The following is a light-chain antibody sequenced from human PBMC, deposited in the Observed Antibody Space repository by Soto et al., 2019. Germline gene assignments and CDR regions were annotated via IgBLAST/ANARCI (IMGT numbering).Light chain of an antibody. V-gene: IGKV1-12*01. CDR1: QGVSNW. Sequence: DIQMTQSPSSVSASVGDRVTITCRASQGVSNWLAWYQQKPGKAPKLLTYAASTLRSGVPSRFRGSGSGTDFTSTISSLQPEDFATYYCQQANSFPYTFGQGTRLEIK. CDR2: AAS. CDR3: QQANSFPYT. J-gene: IGKJ5*01.